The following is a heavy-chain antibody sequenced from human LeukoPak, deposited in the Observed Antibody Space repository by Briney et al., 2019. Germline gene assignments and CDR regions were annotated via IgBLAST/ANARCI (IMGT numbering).Heavy chain of an antibody. D-gene: IGHD3-22*01. CDR2: ISYDGSNK. J-gene: IGHJ4*02. Sequence: GGSLRLSCAASGFTFSSYAMHWVRQAPGKGLEWVAVISYDGSNKYYADSVKGRFTISRDNSKNTLYLQMNSLRAEDTAVYYCARVPRVTVIVVVPYWGQGTLVTVSS. V-gene: IGHV3-30-3*01. CDR1: GFTFSSYA. CDR3: ARVPRVTVIVVVPY.